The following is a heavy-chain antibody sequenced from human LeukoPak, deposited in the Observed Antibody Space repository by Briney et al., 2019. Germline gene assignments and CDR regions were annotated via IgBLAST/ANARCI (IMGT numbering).Heavy chain of an antibody. CDR3: ARESYDSSGSYNAFDI. V-gene: IGHV1-69*05. CDR1: GGTFSSYA. CDR2: IIPIFGTA. J-gene: IGHJ3*02. Sequence: GASVKVSCKASGGTFSSYAISWVRQAPGQGLEWMGGIIPIFGTANYAQKFQGRVTITTDVSTSTAYMELSSLRSEDTAVYYCARESYDSSGSYNAFDIWGQGTMVTVSS. D-gene: IGHD3-22*01.